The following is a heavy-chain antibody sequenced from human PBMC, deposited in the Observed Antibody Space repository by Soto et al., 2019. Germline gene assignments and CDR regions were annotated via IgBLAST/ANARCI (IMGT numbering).Heavy chain of an antibody. D-gene: IGHD2-2*02. J-gene: IGHJ6*02. CDR3: ARDGLYCSSTSCYTTPYYYYYGMDV. CDR1: GFTFSSYA. V-gene: IGHV3-30-3*01. CDR2: ISYDGSNK. Sequence: PGGALRVSCAASGFTFSSYAMHWVRQAQGKGLEWVAVISYDGSNKYYADSVKGRFTISRDNSKNTLYLQMNSLRAEDTAVYYCARDGLYCSSTSCYTTPYYYYYGMDVWGQGTTVTVSS.